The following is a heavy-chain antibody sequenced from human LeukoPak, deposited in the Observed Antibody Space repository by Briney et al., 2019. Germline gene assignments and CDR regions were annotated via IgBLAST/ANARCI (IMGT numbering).Heavy chain of an antibody. CDR1: GGSISNYY. V-gene: IGHV4-59*01. J-gene: IGHJ4*02. D-gene: IGHD1-26*01. Sequence: PSETLSLTCSVSGGSISNYYWTWIRQPPGKGLEWIGYIHYSGSTNYNPSLKSRVTISVDTSKNQFSLKLTSVTAADTAVYYCARDQPSSGKYYFEYWGQGNLVTVSS. CDR3: ARDQPSSGKYYFEY. CDR2: IHYSGST.